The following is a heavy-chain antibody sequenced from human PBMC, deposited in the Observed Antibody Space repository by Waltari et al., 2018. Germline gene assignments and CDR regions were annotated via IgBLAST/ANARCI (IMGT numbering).Heavy chain of an antibody. CDR1: AGSMTNYV. D-gene: IGHD2-15*01. Sequence: QVLLQESGPRLVKPSETLSLVCSVPAGSMTNYVWTWIRQPPGNGLKWIGYISYSGTTNYNPSRKGRVTISIDTSKKQFSLSLSSVTAAETAVYYCGREPGYCRSGSCYVAGDNAFDIWGQGTKVTVSS. CDR3: GREPGYCRSGSCYVAGDNAFDI. V-gene: IGHV4-59*01. J-gene: IGHJ3*02. CDR2: ISYSGTT.